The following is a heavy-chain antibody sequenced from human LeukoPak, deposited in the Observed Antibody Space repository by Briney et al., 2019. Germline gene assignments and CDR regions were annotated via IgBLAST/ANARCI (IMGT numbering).Heavy chain of an antibody. V-gene: IGHV1-2*02. CDR3: ARVASYCSGGSCYLRRFDP. CDR1: GYTFTGYY. CDR2: INPNSGGT. J-gene: IGHJ5*02. D-gene: IGHD2-15*01. Sequence: AASVKVSCKASGYTFTGYYMHWVRQAPGQGLEWMGWINPNSGGTNYAQKFQGRVTMTRDTSISTAYMELSRLRSDDTAVYYCARVASYCSGGSCYLRRFDPWGQGTLVTVSS.